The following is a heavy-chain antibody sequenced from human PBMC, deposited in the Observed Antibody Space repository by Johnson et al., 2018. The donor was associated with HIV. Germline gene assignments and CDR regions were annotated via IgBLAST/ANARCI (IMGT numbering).Heavy chain of an antibody. D-gene: IGHD2-2*01. CDR2: ISWHSGSI. J-gene: IGHJ3*02. V-gene: IGHV3-9*01. CDR3: ARAGIPVLPAGAFDM. Sequence: EVQLVESGGGVVQPGRSLRLSCAASGFTFSSYAMHWVRQAPGKGLEWVSGISWHSGSIGYADSVKGRFTISRDNAKNSLYLQMSSLRAEDAAIYYCARAGIPVLPAGAFDMWGQGTVVTVSS. CDR1: GFTFSSYA.